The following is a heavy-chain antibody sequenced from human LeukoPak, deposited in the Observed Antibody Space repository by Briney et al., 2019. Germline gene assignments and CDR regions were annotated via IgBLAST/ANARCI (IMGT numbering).Heavy chain of an antibody. J-gene: IGHJ6*03. Sequence: SETLSLTCTVSGGSISNYYWSWIRQPPGKGLEWIGYIYYSGNINYNPSLKSRVTISVDTSKNQFSLKLSSVTAADPAVYYCAREFPHMDVWGKGTTVTVSS. CDR3: AREFPHMDV. V-gene: IGHV4-59*01. CDR1: GGSISNYY. CDR2: IYYSGNI.